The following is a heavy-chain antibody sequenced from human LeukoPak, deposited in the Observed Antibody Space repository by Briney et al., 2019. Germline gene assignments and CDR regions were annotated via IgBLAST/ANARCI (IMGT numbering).Heavy chain of an antibody. D-gene: IGHD1-14*01. CDR3: ARTGLSTERYYFDY. V-gene: IGHV7-4-1*02. Sequence: ASVKVSCKASGYTFTSYAMNWVRQAPGQGLEWMGWINTNTGNPTYAQGFTGRFVFSLDTSVSTAYLQISSLKAEDTAVYYCARTGLSTERYYFDYWGQGTLVTVSS. CDR2: INTNTGNP. CDR1: GYTFTSYA. J-gene: IGHJ4*02.